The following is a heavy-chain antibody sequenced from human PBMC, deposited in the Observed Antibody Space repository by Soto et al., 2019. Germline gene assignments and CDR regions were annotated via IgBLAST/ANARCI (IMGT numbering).Heavy chain of an antibody. CDR1: GFTFSSFA. CDR3: AKAVSGSIRYFDY. J-gene: IGHJ4*02. V-gene: IGHV3-23*01. CDR2: ISGSGIST. Sequence: EVQLLESGGGLVQPGGSLRLSCAASGFTFSSFAMTWVRQAPGKGLEWVSLISGSGISTYYADSVEGQFTISRDNSRNTLYLLMNSLRAEDTAIYYCAKAVSGSIRYFDYWGQGTLVTVSS. D-gene: IGHD1-26*01.